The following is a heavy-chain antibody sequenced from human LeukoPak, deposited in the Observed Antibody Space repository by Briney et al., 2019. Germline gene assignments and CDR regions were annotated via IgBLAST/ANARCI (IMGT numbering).Heavy chain of an antibody. V-gene: IGHV4-4*09. CDR1: RGSISGSIRSYY. Sequence: SETLSLTCTVSRGSISGSIRSYYWSWLRQPPGKGLEWIGYISSSGSVNDNPSLRSRVTISVDTSKNQFFLNLSSVNAADTAVYYCARIPLGYSGAYYFDYWGQGTLVTVSP. J-gene: IGHJ4*02. D-gene: IGHD5-12*01. CDR3: ARIPLGYSGAYYFDY. CDR2: ISSSGSV.